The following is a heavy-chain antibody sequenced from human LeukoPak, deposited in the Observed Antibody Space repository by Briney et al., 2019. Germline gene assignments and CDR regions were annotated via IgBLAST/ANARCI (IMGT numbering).Heavy chain of an antibody. Sequence: PSETLSLTCTVSGGSISSYYWSWIRQPAGKGLEWIGRIYTSGSTNYNPSLKSRVTMSVDTSKNQFSLKLSSVTAADTAVYYCARDRWGIAAAGEYYFDYWGQGTLVTASS. CDR2: IYTSGST. D-gene: IGHD6-13*01. CDR3: ARDRWGIAAAGEYYFDY. V-gene: IGHV4-4*07. CDR1: GGSISSYY. J-gene: IGHJ4*02.